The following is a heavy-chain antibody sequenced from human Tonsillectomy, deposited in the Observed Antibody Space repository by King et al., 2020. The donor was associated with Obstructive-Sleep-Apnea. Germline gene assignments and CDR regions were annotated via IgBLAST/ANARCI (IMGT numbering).Heavy chain of an antibody. Sequence: TLKESGPTLVKPTQTLTLTCTFSGFSLSTSGVGVGWIRQPPGKALEWLALISWVDDKRYSPSLKSRLTITKDTSRNQVVLTMTNVDPVDTATYYCARSDYYDSGGYSPNFDYWGQGTLVTVSS. V-gene: IGHV2-5*02. CDR1: GFSLSTSGVG. CDR2: ISWVDDK. D-gene: IGHD3-22*01. CDR3: ARSDYYDSGGYSPNFDY. J-gene: IGHJ4*02.